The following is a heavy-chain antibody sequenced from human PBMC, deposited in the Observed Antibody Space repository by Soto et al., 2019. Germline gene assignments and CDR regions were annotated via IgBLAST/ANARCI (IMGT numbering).Heavy chain of an antibody. CDR3: ARFAGYCSGGSCHPWVYFDY. CDR1: GGSIGSYY. Sequence: SETLSLTCTVSGGSIGSYYWSWIRQPPGKGLEWIGYIYYSGSTNYNPSLKSRVTISVDTSKNQFSLKLSSVTAADTAVYYCARFAGYCSGGSCHPWVYFDYWGQGTLVTVSS. D-gene: IGHD2-15*01. V-gene: IGHV4-59*01. CDR2: IYYSGST. J-gene: IGHJ4*02.